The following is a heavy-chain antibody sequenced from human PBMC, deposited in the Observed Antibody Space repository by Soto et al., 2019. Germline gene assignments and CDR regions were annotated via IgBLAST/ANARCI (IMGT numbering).Heavy chain of an antibody. Sequence: ESGGGLVKPGGSLRLSCAASGFTFSDYYMSWIRQAPGKGLEWVSYIGSSSSYTNYADSVKGRFTISRDNAKNSLYLQMNSLRAEDTAMYYCARDADILTGSDAFDIWGQGTMVTVSS. CDR3: ARDADILTGSDAFDI. D-gene: IGHD3-9*01. CDR1: GFTFSDYY. CDR2: IGSSSSYT. V-gene: IGHV3-11*05. J-gene: IGHJ3*02.